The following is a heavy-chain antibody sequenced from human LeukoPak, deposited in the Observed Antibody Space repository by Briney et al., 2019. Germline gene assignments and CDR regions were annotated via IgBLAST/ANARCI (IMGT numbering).Heavy chain of an antibody. D-gene: IGHD6-19*01. Sequence: GASVKVSCKASGYTFTSYDINWVRQATGQGLEWMGWMNPNSGNTGYAQKFQGRVTITRNTSISTAYMGLSSLRSEDTAVYYCARATGYSSGWWGDYYYYYMDVWGKGTTVTVSS. V-gene: IGHV1-8*03. J-gene: IGHJ6*03. CDR2: MNPNSGNT. CDR1: GYTFTSYD. CDR3: ARATGYSSGWWGDYYYYYMDV.